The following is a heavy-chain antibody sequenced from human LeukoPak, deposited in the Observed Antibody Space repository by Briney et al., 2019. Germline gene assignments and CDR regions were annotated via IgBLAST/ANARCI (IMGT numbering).Heavy chain of an antibody. V-gene: IGHV4-34*01. CDR1: YY. CDR2: INHSGTT. CDR3: ARGGYSRSWYAVHQKNYFDP. J-gene: IGHJ5*02. D-gene: IGHD6-13*01. Sequence: YYWXWXXXXPGKGLEGIGEINHSGTTNYHPSLTPRVTISVDTSKTQFSLKLSSVTAADTAIYYCARGGYSRSWYAVHQKNYFDPWGLGTLVTVSS.